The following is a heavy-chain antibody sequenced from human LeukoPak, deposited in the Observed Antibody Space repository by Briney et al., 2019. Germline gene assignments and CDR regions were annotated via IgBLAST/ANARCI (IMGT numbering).Heavy chain of an antibody. D-gene: IGHD4-17*01. CDR2: VNPTHGGT. Sequence: ASVKVSCKASGYIFTGYYIHWVRQAPGQGLEWMGWVNPTHGGTNFAQKFQGRVTMTRDTSISTAYMELIRLTSDDTAMYYCAIVTTADGYWGQGTPVTVSS. V-gene: IGHV1-2*02. CDR3: AIVTTADGY. J-gene: IGHJ4*02. CDR1: GYIFTGYY.